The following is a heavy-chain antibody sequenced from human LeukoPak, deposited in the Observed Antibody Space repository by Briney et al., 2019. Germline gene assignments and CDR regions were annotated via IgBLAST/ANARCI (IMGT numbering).Heavy chain of an antibody. CDR2: ISAYNGNT. V-gene: IGHV1-18*01. J-gene: IGHJ4*02. CDR3: ARDATRTDMVRGVIRPYYFDY. Sequence: ASVKVSCKASGYTFTSYDINWVRQAPGQGLEWMGWISAYNGNTNYAQKLQGRVTMTTDTSTSTAYMELRSLRSDDTAVYYCARDATRTDMVRGVIRPYYFDYWGQGTLVTVSS. D-gene: IGHD3-10*01. CDR1: GYTFTSYD.